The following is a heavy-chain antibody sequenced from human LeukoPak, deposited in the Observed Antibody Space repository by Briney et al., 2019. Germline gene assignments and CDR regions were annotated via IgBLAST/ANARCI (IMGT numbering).Heavy chain of an antibody. J-gene: IGHJ5*02. CDR1: GFTFSSYG. V-gene: IGHV3-30*18. D-gene: IGHD6-19*01. CDR3: AKDRRIAVAGRAYNWFDP. CDR2: ISYDGSNK. Sequence: GGSLRLSCAASGFTFSSYGMHWVRQAPGKGLEWVAVISYDGSNKYYAGSVKGRFTISRDNSKNTLYLQMNSLRAEDTAVYYCAKDRRIAVAGRAYNWFDPWGQGTLVTVSS.